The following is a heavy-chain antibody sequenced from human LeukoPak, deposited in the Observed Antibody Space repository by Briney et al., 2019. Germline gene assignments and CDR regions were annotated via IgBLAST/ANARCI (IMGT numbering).Heavy chain of an antibody. Sequence: PGGSLRLSCEASGFSLSTYFLSWIRQAPGKGLEWVSYITNSGRSTKYADAMKGRFTISRDNAKQSVYLEMTDLRAEDTAVYYCAREASGCYHVFDSWSQGALVTVSS. CDR3: AREASGCYHVFDS. CDR2: ITNSGRST. CDR1: GFSLSTYF. V-gene: IGHV3-11*04. D-gene: IGHD1-26*01. J-gene: IGHJ4*02.